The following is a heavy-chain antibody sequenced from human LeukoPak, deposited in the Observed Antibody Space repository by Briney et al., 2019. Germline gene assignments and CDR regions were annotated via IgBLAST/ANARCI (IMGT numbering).Heavy chain of an antibody. CDR3: ARCSGGSCYNSDDY. CDR2: ISSGSRYT. CDR1: GFTFSTYS. D-gene: IGHD2-15*01. J-gene: IGHJ4*02. V-gene: IGHV3-21*01. Sequence: GGSLRLSCAASGFTFSTYSMNWVRQAPGKGLEWVSSISSGSRYTYYADSVKGRFTISRDNAKNSLYLQMNSLRAEDTAVYYCARCSGGSCYNSDDYWGQGTLVTVSS.